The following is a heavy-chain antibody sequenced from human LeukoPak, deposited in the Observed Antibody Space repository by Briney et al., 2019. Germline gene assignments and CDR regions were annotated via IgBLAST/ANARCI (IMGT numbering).Heavy chain of an antibody. D-gene: IGHD3-22*01. CDR3: ARVSSSGGYYSYDTFNI. V-gene: IGHV1-2*06. J-gene: IGHJ3*02. CDR1: GYTFTDYY. Sequence: APVKVSCKASGYTFTDYYMHWVRQAPGQGLEWMGRINPNTGTTNYAQKFQGRVTMTRDTSINTAYMELSSLRSDDTAVYYCARVSSSGGYYSYDTFNIWGQGTMVTVSS. CDR2: INPNTGTT.